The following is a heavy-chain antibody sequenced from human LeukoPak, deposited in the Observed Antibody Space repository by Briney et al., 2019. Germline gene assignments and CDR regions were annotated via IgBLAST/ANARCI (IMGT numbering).Heavy chain of an antibody. CDR3: SRGYSGGFDY. CDR1: GFTFSSYW. Sequence: GGSLRLSCAASGFTFSSYWMSWVRQAPGKGLEWVANIKQDGSEKYYVDSVKGRFTISRDNAKNTLFLQMNSLRAEDTAVYYCSRGYSGGFDYWGQGTLVTVSS. V-gene: IGHV3-7*04. CDR2: IKQDGSEK. J-gene: IGHJ4*02. D-gene: IGHD3-10*01.